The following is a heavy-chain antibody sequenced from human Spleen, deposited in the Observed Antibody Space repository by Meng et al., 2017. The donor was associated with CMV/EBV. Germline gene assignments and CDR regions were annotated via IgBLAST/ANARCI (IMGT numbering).Heavy chain of an antibody. J-gene: IGHJ5*02. CDR2: ISSSSSYI. V-gene: IGHV3-21*01. Sequence: SGFTFSSYSINLVRHAPGKGLEWVSSISSSSSYIYYADSVKGRFTISRDNAKNSLYLQMNSLRAEDTAVYYCARDRELGGSYNSWEAWGQGTLVTVSS. CDR3: ARDRELGGSYNSWEA. CDR1: GFTFSSYS. D-gene: IGHD1-26*01.